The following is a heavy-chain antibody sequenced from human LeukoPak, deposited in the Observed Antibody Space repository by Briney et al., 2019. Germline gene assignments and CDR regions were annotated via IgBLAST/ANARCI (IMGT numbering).Heavy chain of an antibody. J-gene: IGHJ4*02. CDR2: ISGDCGST. V-gene: IGHV3-43*02. CDR3: ARGERGDY. CDR1: GFTFDDYA. D-gene: IGHD1-26*01. Sequence: GGCLRLSCAASGFTFDDYAMHWVRQAPGKGLEWVSLISGDCGSTYYADSVKGRFTISRDNSKNSLYLQMNSLRAEDTAVYYCARGERGDYWGQGTLVTVSS.